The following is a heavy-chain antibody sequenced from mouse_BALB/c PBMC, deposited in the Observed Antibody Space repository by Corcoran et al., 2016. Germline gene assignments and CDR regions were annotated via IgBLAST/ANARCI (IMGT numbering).Heavy chain of an antibody. D-gene: IGHD2-4*01. V-gene: IGHV9-3-1*01. Sequence: QIQLVQSGPELKKPGETVKISCKASGYTFTNYGMNWVKQAPGKGLKWMGWINTYTGEPTYADDFKGRFAFSLETSASTAYLQINNLKNEDTAPYFCARPYDYDLSYWGQGTLVTVSA. J-gene: IGHJ3*01. CDR2: INTYTGEP. CDR1: GYTFTNYG. CDR3: ARPYDYDLSY.